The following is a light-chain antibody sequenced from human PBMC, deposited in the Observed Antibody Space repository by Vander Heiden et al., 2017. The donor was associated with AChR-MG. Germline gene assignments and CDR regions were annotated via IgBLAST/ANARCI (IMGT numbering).Light chain of an antibody. V-gene: IGKV1D-12*01. CDR2: PAS. CDR1: QDVNIW. CDR3: QQADSFPYT. Sequence: DVQMTQPPASVSASVGDTVTITCRASQDVNIWLAWYQQRPGKAPNLLIYPASSLQSGVPSRFSGSGSGTEFTLTISSLQPEDFAAYYCQQADSFPYTFGQGTNLEI. J-gene: IGKJ2*01.